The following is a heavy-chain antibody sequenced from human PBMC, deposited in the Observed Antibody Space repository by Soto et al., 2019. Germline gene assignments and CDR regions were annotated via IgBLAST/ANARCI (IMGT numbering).Heavy chain of an antibody. V-gene: IGHV4-34*01. CDR2: INHSGST. D-gene: IGHD3-10*01. Sequence: QVQLQQWGAGLLKPSETLSLTCAVYGGSFSGYYWSWIRQPPGKGLEWIGEINHSGSTNYNPSLKSRVTISVXXSKTXXXXXXXXXXXXXXXXXXXXXXXXXXVRGVIYYWGQGTLVTVSS. CDR1: GGSFSGYY. J-gene: IGHJ4*02. CDR3: XXXXXXXVRGVIYY.